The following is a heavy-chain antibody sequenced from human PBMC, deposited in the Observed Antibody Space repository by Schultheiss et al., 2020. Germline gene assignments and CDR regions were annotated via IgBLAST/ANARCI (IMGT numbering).Heavy chain of an antibody. Sequence: GGSLRLSCTASGFTFSDYAMSWVRQAPGKGLEWVSGISWNSGSIGYADSVKGRFTISRDNSKSTLYLQMNSLRAEDTAVYYCARDLDELRVRNYFDYWGQGTLVTVSS. CDR1: GFTFSDYA. CDR2: ISWNSGSI. J-gene: IGHJ4*02. D-gene: IGHD1-7*01. CDR3: ARDLDELRVRNYFDY. V-gene: IGHV3-9*01.